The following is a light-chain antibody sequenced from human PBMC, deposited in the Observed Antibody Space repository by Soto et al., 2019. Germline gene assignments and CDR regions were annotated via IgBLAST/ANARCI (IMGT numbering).Light chain of an antibody. CDR1: QSVSSNY. J-gene: IGKJ2*01. Sequence: EIVLTQSPGTLSLSPGERAILSCRASQSVSSNYLAWYQQKPGQAPRLLIAGVTSRASGIPDRFSGSGSGTDFSLTISRLEPEDFVVYYCHQYGSSLPYTFGQGTKLEIK. CDR3: HQYGSSLPYT. V-gene: IGKV3-20*01. CDR2: GVT.